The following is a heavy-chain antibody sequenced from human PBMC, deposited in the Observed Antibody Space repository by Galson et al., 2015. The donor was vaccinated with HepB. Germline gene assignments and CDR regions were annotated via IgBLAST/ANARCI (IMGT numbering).Heavy chain of an antibody. V-gene: IGHV3-23*01. J-gene: IGHJ1*01. Sequence: LRLPCAASGFTFSSYAIMWVRQAPGKGLEWVSGMSDNGDNTFYADSVKGRFTISRDISKNTVYLQMNSLRVEDTAVYYCATRSGASGWYSYFQHWGQGTLVTVSS. CDR1: GFTFSSYA. D-gene: IGHD6-19*01. CDR3: ATRSGASGWYSYFQH. CDR2: MSDNGDNT.